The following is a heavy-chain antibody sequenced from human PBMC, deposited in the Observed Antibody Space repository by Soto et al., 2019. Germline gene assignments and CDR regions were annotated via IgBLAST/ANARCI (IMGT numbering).Heavy chain of an antibody. CDR3: AKRGGWQQLARKGYYYYGMDV. CDR2: ISYDGSNK. Sequence: PGGSLRLSCAASGFTFSSYGMHWVRQAPGKGLEWVAVISYDGSNKYYADSVKGRFTISRDNSKNTLYLQMNSLRAEDTAVYYCAKRGGWQQLARKGYYYYGMDVWGQGTTVTVSS. V-gene: IGHV3-30*18. CDR1: GFTFSSYG. D-gene: IGHD6-13*01. J-gene: IGHJ6*02.